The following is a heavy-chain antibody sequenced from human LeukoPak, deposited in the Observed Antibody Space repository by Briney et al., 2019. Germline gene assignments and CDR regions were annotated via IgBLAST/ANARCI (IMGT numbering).Heavy chain of an antibody. CDR1: GGSISSGSYY. V-gene: IGHV4-61*02. J-gene: IGHJ4*02. Sequence: SQTLPLTCTVSGGSISSGSYYWSWIRQPAGKGLEWIGRIYTSGSTNYNPSLKSRVTISVDTSKNQFSLKLSSVTAADTAVYYCARVRVVVPAAIFDYWGQGTLVTVSS. D-gene: IGHD2-2*01. CDR2: IYTSGST. CDR3: ARVRVVVPAAIFDY.